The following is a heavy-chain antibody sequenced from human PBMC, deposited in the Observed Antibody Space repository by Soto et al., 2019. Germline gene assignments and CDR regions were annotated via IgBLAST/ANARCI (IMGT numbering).Heavy chain of an antibody. D-gene: IGHD2-15*01. V-gene: IGHV1-18*01. CDR3: ARDSGYCSGGSCYSGDAFDN. CDR1: GYTFTSYG. Sequence: ASVKVSCKASGYTFTSYGISWVRQAPGQGLEWMGWISAYNGDTNYAQKLQGRVTMTTDTSTSTAYMELRSLRSDDTAVYYCARDSGYCSGGSCYSGDAFDNWGQGTMVTVSS. J-gene: IGHJ3*02. CDR2: ISAYNGDT.